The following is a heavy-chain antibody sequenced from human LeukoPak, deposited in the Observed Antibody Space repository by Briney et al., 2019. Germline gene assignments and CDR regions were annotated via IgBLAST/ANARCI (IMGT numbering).Heavy chain of an antibody. J-gene: IGHJ5*02. CDR1: GFTFSSYG. CDR3: ARDGEIWFGELLFGFDP. D-gene: IGHD3-10*01. Sequence: GRSLGLSCAASGFTFSSYGMHWVRQAPGKGLEWVAVIWYDGSNKYYADSVKGRFTISRDNSKNTLCLQMNSLRAEDTAVYYCARDGEIWFGELLFGFDPWGQGTLVTVSS. CDR2: IWYDGSNK. V-gene: IGHV3-33*01.